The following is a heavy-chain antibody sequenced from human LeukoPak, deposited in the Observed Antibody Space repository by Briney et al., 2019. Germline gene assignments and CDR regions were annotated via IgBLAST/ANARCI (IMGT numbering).Heavy chain of an antibody. CDR1: GYTFTIYA. D-gene: IGHD4-17*01. CDR2: INAGNGNT. Sequence: ASVKVSCKASGYTFTIYAMHWVRQAPGQRREWMGWINAGNGNTKYSQKFQGRVTITRDTSASTAYMELSSLRSEDTAVYYCARDLYGDYVPDAFDIWGEGTMVTVSS. V-gene: IGHV1-3*01. J-gene: IGHJ3*02. CDR3: ARDLYGDYVPDAFDI.